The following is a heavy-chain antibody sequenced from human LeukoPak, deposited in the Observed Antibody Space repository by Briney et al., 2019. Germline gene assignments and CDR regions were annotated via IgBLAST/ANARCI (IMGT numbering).Heavy chain of an antibody. J-gene: IGHJ5*02. Sequence: PSETLSLTCAVYGGSFSGYYWSWIRQPPGKGLEWIGEINHSGSTNYNPSLKSRVTISVDTSKNQFSLKLSSVTAADTAVYYWARKKPGWFDPWGQGTLVTVSS. CDR1: GGSFSGYY. V-gene: IGHV4-34*01. CDR2: INHSGST. CDR3: ARKKPGWFDP.